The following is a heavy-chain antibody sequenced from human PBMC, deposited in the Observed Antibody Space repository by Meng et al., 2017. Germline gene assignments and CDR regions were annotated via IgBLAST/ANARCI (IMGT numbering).Heavy chain of an antibody. CDR2: MKPKSGNT. V-gene: IGHV1-8*01. D-gene: IGHD4-17*01. J-gene: IGHJ4*02. Sequence: QVQLVQSGAEVKKPGASVKVSCKTSGYTFTNYDINWVRQAPGQGLEWVGWMKPKSGNTGFAQKVQGRVTMTRGTSITTAYMELSSLRSEDTAVYDCARVYGDIDYWGQGTLVTVSS. CDR3: ARVYGDIDY. CDR1: GYTFTNYD.